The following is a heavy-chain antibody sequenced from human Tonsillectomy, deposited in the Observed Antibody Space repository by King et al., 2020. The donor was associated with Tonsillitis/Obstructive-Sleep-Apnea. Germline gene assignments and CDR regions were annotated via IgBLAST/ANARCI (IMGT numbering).Heavy chain of an antibody. CDR3: AREGIYDSSGYADAFDI. D-gene: IGHD3-22*01. V-gene: IGHV3-30*19. CDR1: GFIFSSYG. J-gene: IGHJ3*02. Sequence: VQLVESGGGVVQPGRSLRLSCAASGFIFSSYGMHWVRQVPGKGLEWVAVISYDGSNKYYADSVKGRFTISRDNSKNTLDLQMNSLRAEDTAVYYCAREGIYDSSGYADAFDIWGQGTVVTVSS. CDR2: ISYDGSNK.